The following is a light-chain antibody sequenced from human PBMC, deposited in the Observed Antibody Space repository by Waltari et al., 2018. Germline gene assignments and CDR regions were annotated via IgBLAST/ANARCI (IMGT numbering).Light chain of an antibody. CDR1: QAISNS. V-gene: IGKV1-NL1*01. J-gene: IGKJ4*02. CDR2: RAS. CDR3: QQYAATPLP. Sequence: DIQMTQSPSSLSASVGDRVTLTCRASQAISNSLAWYQQKPGKAPKVLLYRASTLESGVPSRFSGSGTGTDYTLTISSLQPEDFATYYCQQYAATPLPFGGGTKVEIK.